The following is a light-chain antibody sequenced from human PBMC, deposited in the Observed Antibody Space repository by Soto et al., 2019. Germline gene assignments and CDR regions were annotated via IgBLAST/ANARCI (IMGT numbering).Light chain of an antibody. CDR2: GAS. Sequence: EIVLTQSPGPLSLSPGERATLSCRASQSVSSTYLAWYQQKPGQAPRLLIYGASRRATGIPDRFSGSGSGTDFTLTISRLEPEDFAVYYCQQYRSSPYTFGQGTKVDIK. J-gene: IGKJ2*01. V-gene: IGKV3-20*01. CDR1: QSVSSTY. CDR3: QQYRSSPYT.